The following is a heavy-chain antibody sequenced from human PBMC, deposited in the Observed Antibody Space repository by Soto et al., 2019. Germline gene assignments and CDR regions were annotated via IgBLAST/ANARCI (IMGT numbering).Heavy chain of an antibody. CDR3: ARGGYYYDSSGQFDY. V-gene: IGHV3-30-3*01. CDR1: GFTFSSYA. J-gene: IGHJ4*02. Sequence: LRLSCAASGFTFSSYAMHWVRQAPGKGLEWVAVISYDGSNKYYADSVKGRFTISRDNSKNTLYLQMNSLRAEDTAVYYCARGGYYYDSSGQFDYWGQGTMGTV. D-gene: IGHD3-22*01. CDR2: ISYDGSNK.